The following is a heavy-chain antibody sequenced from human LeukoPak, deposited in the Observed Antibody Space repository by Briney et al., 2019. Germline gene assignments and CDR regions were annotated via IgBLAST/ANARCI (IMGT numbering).Heavy chain of an antibody. CDR3: ASRGYSGYDVAVGY. CDR1: GFTSSSYS. J-gene: IGHJ4*02. CDR2: ISSSSSYI. V-gene: IGHV3-21*01. Sequence: PGGSLRLSCAASGFTSSSYSMNWARQAPGKGLEWVSSISSSSSYIYYADSVKGRFTISRDNAKNSLYLQMNSLRAEDTAVYYCASRGYSGYDVAVGYWGQGTLVTVSS. D-gene: IGHD5-12*01.